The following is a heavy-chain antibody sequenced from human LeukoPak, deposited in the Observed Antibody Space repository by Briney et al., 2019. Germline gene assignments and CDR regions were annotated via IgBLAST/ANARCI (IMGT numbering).Heavy chain of an antibody. J-gene: IGHJ4*02. Sequence: PSGTLSLTCAVSGGSISSSNWWSWVRQAPGKGLEWVSVITAAGDNTDYAEPVKGRFTISRDNSKNTLSLQMNSLRADDTAVYFCAKLVGTGTTPTDYWGQGTLVTVSS. CDR3: AKLVGTGTTPTDY. V-gene: IGHV3-23*01. CDR1: GGSISSSN. CDR2: ITAAGDNT. D-gene: IGHD1-1*01.